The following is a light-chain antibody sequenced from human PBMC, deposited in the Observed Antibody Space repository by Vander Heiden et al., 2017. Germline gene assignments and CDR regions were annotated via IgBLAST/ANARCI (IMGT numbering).Light chain of an antibody. J-gene: IGKJ1*01. CDR1: QSISSY. CDR3: QQSYSTPQT. CDR2: AAS. V-gene: IGKV1-39*01. Sequence: DIQMTQSPSSLSASVGDSVTITCRASQSISSYLNWYQQKPGKAPKLLIYAASRLQSGVPSRFSGSGSGTDFTLTISRLQPEDITTYYCQQSYSTPQTYGQWIKVEIK.